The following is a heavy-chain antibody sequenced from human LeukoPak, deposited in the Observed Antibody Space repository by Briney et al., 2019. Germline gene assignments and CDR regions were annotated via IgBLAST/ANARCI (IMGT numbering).Heavy chain of an antibody. Sequence: SETLSLTCTASGGPISSYYWSWIRQPPGKGLEWIGYIYYSGSTNYNPSLKSRVTISVDTSKNQFSLKLSSVTAADTAVYYCARHPPYEGWFDPWGQGTLVTVSS. D-gene: IGHD2-8*01. CDR2: IYYSGST. CDR1: GGPISSYY. J-gene: IGHJ5*02. CDR3: ARHPPYEGWFDP. V-gene: IGHV4-59*08.